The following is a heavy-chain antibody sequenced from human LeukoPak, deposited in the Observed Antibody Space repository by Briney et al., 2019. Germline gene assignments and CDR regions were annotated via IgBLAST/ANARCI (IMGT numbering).Heavy chain of an antibody. CDR2: IYYSGST. Sequence: SETLSLTCTVSGGSISSYYWSWIRQPPGKGLEWIGYIYYSGSTNYNPSLKSRVTISVDTSKNQFSLKLSSVTAADTAVYYCARIKMRGSGYLDPWGQGTLVTVSS. CDR3: ARIKMRGSGYLDP. D-gene: IGHD3-22*01. V-gene: IGHV4-59*01. CDR1: GGSISSYY. J-gene: IGHJ5*02.